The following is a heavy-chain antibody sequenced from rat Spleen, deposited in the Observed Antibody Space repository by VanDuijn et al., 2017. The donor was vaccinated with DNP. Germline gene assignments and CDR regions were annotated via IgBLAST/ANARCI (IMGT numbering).Heavy chain of an antibody. CDR2: ISPSGGST. D-gene: IGHD4-3*01. CDR3: ARHNSGFDC. CDR1: GFTFSNYD. Sequence: EVQLVESGGGLVQPGRSLKVSCAVSGFTFSNYDMAWVRQAPRKGLEWVASISPSGGSTYYRDSVRGRFTISRDNAGSSLYLQMDSLRSEDTATYYCARHNSGFDCWGQGVMVTVSS. V-gene: IGHV5-25*01. J-gene: IGHJ2*01.